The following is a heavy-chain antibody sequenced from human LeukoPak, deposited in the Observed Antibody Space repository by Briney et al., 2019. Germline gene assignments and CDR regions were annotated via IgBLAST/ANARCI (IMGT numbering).Heavy chain of an antibody. CDR2: ISGSGGST. J-gene: IGHJ4*02. CDR1: GFTFNNYA. V-gene: IGHV3-23*01. Sequence: PGGSLRLSCAASGFTFNNYAMSRVRQAPGKGLEWVSTISGSGGSTYYADSVKGRFTISRDNSKNTLYLQMNSLRAEDTAVYYCAKESGSSSWPIDYWGQGTLVTVSS. D-gene: IGHD6-13*01. CDR3: AKESGSSSWPIDY.